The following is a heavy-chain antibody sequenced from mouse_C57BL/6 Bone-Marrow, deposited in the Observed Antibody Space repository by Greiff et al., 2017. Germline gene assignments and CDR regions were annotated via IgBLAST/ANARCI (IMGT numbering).Heavy chain of an antibody. CDR1: GYTFTSHW. J-gene: IGHJ4*01. D-gene: IGHD2-2*01. CDR2: IFPGSGST. V-gene: IGHV1-56*01. Sequence: VQLQESGPELVRPGASVKISCKAPGYTFTSHWMQWVRPRPGQGLEWIGEIFPGSGSTYYNEKFKGKATLTVDTSSRTAYMQLSSLTSEDSAVEFWARERFGLRGAMDYWGQGTSVTVAS. CDR3: ARERFGLRGAMDY.